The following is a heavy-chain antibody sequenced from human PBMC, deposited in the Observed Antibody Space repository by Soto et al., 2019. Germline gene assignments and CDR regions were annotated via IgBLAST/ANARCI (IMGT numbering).Heavy chain of an antibody. Sequence: EVQLLESGGGLVQPGGSLRLSCAASGFTFSSYAMSWVRQAPGKGLEWVSAISGSGGSTYYGDSVKGRFTISRDNSKNMLYLQMNSLRAEDTAVYYCGKSPNGVATAALEWGQGTLVTVSS. CDR3: GKSPNGVATAALE. V-gene: IGHV3-23*01. CDR1: GFTFSSYA. CDR2: ISGSGGST. D-gene: IGHD5-12*01. J-gene: IGHJ4*02.